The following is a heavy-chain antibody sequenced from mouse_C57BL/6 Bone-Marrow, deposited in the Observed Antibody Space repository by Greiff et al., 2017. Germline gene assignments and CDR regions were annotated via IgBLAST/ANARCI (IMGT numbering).Heavy chain of an antibody. D-gene: IGHD1-1*01. J-gene: IGHJ2*01. CDR3: ARYGTTVVAH. V-gene: IGHV1-64*01. CDR2: IHPNSGST. CDR1: GYTFTSYW. Sequence: VQLQQSGAELVKPGASVKLSCKASGYTFTSYWMHWVKQRPGQGLEWIGMIHPNSGSTNYNEKFKSKATLTVDKSSSTAYMQLSSLTSEDSAVYYCARYGTTVVAHWGQGTTLTVSS.